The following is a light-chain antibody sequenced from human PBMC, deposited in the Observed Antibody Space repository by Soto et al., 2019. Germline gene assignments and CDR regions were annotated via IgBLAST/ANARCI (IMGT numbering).Light chain of an antibody. CDR2: DAS. Sequence: EIVLTQSPATLSLSPGERATLSCRASQSVSSYLAWYQQKPGQAPRLLLYDASNRAIGIPARFSGSGSGTDFTLTISSLEPEDFAVYYCQQRSDWPPLTFGGGTKVEIK. J-gene: IGKJ4*01. CDR3: QQRSDWPPLT. CDR1: QSVSSY. V-gene: IGKV3-11*01.